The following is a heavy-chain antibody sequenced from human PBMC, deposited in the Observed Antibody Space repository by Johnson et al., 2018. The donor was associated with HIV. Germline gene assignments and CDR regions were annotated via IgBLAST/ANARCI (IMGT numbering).Heavy chain of an antibody. CDR3: AKDIMWDCGGDCWGAVDI. D-gene: IGHD2-21*02. J-gene: IGHJ3*02. CDR2: IYSGGST. CDR1: GFTFSSYA. V-gene: IGHV3-NL1*01. Sequence: QVQLVESGGGLVQPGGSLRLSCAASGFTFSSYAMYWVRQAPGKGLEWVSVIYSGGSTYYADSVKGRFTISRDNSKNTLYLQMNSLRAEDTAIYYCAKDIMWDCGGDCWGAVDIWGQGTMVTVSS.